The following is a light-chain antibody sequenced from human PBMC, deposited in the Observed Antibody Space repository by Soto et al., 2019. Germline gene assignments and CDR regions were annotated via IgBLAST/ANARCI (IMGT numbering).Light chain of an antibody. CDR1: SSDVGGYNY. J-gene: IGLJ2*01. Sequence: QSALTQPRSVSGSPGQSVTISCNGTSSDVGGYNYVSWYQQHPGKAPKLMIYDVSKRPSGVPDRFSGSKSGNTASLTISGLQAEDEVDYYCCSYAGSYTLVFGGGTKLTVL. CDR3: CSYAGSYTLV. V-gene: IGLV2-11*01. CDR2: DVS.